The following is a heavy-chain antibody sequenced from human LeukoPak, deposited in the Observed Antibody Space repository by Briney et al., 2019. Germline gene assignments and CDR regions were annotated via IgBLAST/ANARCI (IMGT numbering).Heavy chain of an antibody. CDR2: ISSSSSTI. CDR3: ARARARSSSWFVYFQH. J-gene: IGHJ1*01. Sequence: GGSLRLSCAASGFTFSSYSMNWVRQAPGKGLEWVSYISSSSSTIYYADSVKGRFTISRDNAKNSLYLQMNSLRAEDTAVYYCARARARSSSWFVYFQHWGQGTLVTVSS. D-gene: IGHD6-13*01. V-gene: IGHV3-48*04. CDR1: GFTFSSYS.